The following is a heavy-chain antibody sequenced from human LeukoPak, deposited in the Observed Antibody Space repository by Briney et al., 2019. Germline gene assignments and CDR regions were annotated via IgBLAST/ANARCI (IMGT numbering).Heavy chain of an antibody. D-gene: IGHD3-3*01. Sequence: ASVKVSCKASGYTFTSYAMHWVRQAPGQRLEWMGWISAYNGNTNYAQKLQGRVTMTTDTSTSTAYMELRSLRSDDTAVYYCARDGLYYDFWSGYRPNWFDPWGQGTLVTVSS. V-gene: IGHV1-18*01. CDR2: ISAYNGNT. J-gene: IGHJ5*02. CDR1: GYTFTSYA. CDR3: ARDGLYYDFWSGYRPNWFDP.